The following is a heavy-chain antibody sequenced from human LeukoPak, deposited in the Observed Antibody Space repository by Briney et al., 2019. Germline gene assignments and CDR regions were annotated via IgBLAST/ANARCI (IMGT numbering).Heavy chain of an antibody. CDR2: FYYTGST. CDR3: ARHVAAADTDS. D-gene: IGHD6-13*01. Sequence: SETLSLTCSVSGGSIGRGGYYWAWIRQPPGKGLEWVGSFYYTGSTYYNPSLKSRVAISADTSKNQFSLKLSSLTAADTAVYYCARHVAAADTDSWGQGTLVTVSS. CDR1: GGSIGRGGYY. V-gene: IGHV4-39*01. J-gene: IGHJ4*02.